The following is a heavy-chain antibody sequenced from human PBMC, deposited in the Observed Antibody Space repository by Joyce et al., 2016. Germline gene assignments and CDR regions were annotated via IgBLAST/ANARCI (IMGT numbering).Heavy chain of an antibody. CDR3: AKDRPYSTYYYFYYMDV. V-gene: IGHV3-23*01. CDR1: GFTFNNYG. Sequence: EVQLLESGGGLVQPGGSLTLSCAASGFTFNNYGLTWVRQARGKGLEWVSSIRVMGGSTYYADSVGDRFTISRDNSKNTLFLQMTSLTAEDTAVYYCAKDRPYSTYYYFYYMDVWGKGTTVTVSS. J-gene: IGHJ6*03. D-gene: IGHD4-11*01. CDR2: IRVMGGST.